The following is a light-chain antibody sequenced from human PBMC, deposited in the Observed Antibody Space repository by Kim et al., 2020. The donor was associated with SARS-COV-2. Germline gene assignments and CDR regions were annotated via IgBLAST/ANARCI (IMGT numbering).Light chain of an antibody. CDR3: SSYSLTSTVI. V-gene: IGLV2-11*03. CDR2: DFS. J-gene: IGLJ2*01. CDR1: STDVGGYNF. Sequence: GQSVTISCTGTSTDVGGYNFVSWYQQHPGKAPKLLLFDFSDRPSGVPDRFSGSKSGNTASLTIFGLQAEDEADYYCSSYSLTSTVIFGGGTKLTVL.